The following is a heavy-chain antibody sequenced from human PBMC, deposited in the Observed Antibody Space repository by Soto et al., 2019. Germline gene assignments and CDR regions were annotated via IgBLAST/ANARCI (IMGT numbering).Heavy chain of an antibody. CDR3: ARHQGSSYYYSVPDLYYFDY. D-gene: IGHD3-22*01. CDR1: GGSISSSSYF. V-gene: IGHV4-39*01. J-gene: IGHJ4*02. CDR2: IYYSGNT. Sequence: KASETLSLTCTVSGGSISSSSYFWGWIRQPPGKGLEWIGSIYYSGNTYYNPSLNSRVTISVDTSKNQFSLMLTSVTAADTAVYYCARHQGSSYYYSVPDLYYFDYWGQGTLVTVSS.